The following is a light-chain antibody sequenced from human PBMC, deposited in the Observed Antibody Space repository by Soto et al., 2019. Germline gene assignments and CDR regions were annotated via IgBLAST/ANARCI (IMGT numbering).Light chain of an antibody. CDR1: QNLRSS. Sequence: VVMTQTPDSLSASPGERVTLSCRASQNLRSSLAWYQQRPGQAPRLLIYDASTRATGIPPRFSGSGSGTDFTLTINSLQPEDFATYYCQQAASFPITFGQGTRLEI. J-gene: IGKJ5*01. CDR3: QQAASFPIT. V-gene: IGKV3-15*01. CDR2: DAS.